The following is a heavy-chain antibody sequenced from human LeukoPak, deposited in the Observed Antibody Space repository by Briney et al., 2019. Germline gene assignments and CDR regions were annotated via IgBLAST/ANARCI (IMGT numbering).Heavy chain of an antibody. CDR1: GGSISRSNW. CDR2: IHDTGST. V-gene: IGHV4-4*02. J-gene: IGHJ4*02. Sequence: PSETLSLTCTVSGGSISRSNWWSCVRQPPGKGLEWIGEIHDTGSTNYNPPLKSRVTMSLDKSKNQFSLKLSSVAAADTAVYFCARRVPSFDHWGQGLLVTVSS. CDR3: ARRVPSFDH.